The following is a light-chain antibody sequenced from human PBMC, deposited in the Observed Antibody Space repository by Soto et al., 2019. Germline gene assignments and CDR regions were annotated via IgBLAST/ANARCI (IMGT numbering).Light chain of an antibody. V-gene: IGKV1-39*01. CDR2: ASS. Sequence: DIQMTQSPSSVSASVGDRVTIACRAGQSVRSYLNWYQQKPGKAPNLLIYASSTLQSGVPSRFSGGGSGTDFTLTISSLQPEDFATYYCQQSDTSPLTFGGGTKVEI. J-gene: IGKJ4*01. CDR3: QQSDTSPLT. CDR1: QSVRSY.